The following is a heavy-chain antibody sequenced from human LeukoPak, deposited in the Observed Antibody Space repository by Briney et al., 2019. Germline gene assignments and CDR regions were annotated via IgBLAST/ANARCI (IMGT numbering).Heavy chain of an antibody. Sequence: SETLSLTCSVSGGSITSYYWSWIRQPPGKGLEWIGHVSDGGRTNYSPSLRSRVSISVDTSKNQFSLKLNSVTAADTAVYFCARAPSGSLTWLSPLDYWGQGTLVTVSS. J-gene: IGHJ4*02. V-gene: IGHV4-59*01. CDR2: VSDGGRT. CDR1: GGSITSYY. CDR3: ARAPSGSLTWLSPLDY. D-gene: IGHD5-12*01.